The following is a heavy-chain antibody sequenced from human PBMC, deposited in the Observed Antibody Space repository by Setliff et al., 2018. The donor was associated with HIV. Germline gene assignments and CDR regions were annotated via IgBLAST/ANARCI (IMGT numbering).Heavy chain of an antibody. D-gene: IGHD5-18*01. CDR3: ASTGGYSYGFFDS. CDR2: ISAHNGNT. V-gene: IGHV1-18*01. CDR1: GYSFTSYG. J-gene: IGHJ4*02. Sequence: ASVKVSCKASGYSFTSYGISWVRQAPGQGLEWMGWISAHNGNTNYAQKVQDRVTMTTDKSTSTAYMELSRLISDDTAVYYCASTGGYSYGFFDSWGQGALVTVSS.